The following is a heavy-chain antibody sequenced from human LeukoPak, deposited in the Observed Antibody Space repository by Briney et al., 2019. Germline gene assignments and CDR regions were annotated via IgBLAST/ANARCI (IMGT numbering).Heavy chain of an antibody. Sequence: PGGSLRLSCAASGFTFSSYGMHWVRQAPGKGLEWVAFIRYDGSNKYYADSVKGRFTISRDNSKNTLYLQMNSLRAEDTAVYYCAKDRAPYGSGSDYWGQGTLVTVSS. J-gene: IGHJ4*02. CDR1: GFTFSSYG. CDR3: AKDRAPYGSGSDY. CDR2: IRYDGSNK. V-gene: IGHV3-30*02. D-gene: IGHD3-10*01.